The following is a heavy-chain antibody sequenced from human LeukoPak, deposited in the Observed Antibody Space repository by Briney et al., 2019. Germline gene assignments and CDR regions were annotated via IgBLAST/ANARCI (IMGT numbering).Heavy chain of an antibody. CDR2: INTNTGSP. CDR1: GYTFTTYA. V-gene: IGHV7-4-1*02. Sequence: ASVKVSCKASGYTFTTYALNWVRQAPGQGLEWMGWINTNTGSPTYAQGFTGRFVFSLDTSVSTAYLQISSLKAEDTAVYYCAREGRDGYNYAFDIWGQGTMVTVSS. D-gene: IGHD5-24*01. J-gene: IGHJ3*02. CDR3: AREGRDGYNYAFDI.